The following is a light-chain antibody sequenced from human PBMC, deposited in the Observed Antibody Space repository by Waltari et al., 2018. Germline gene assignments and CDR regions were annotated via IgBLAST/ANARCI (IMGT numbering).Light chain of an antibody. CDR2: GAS. Sequence: DIQMTQSPSSLSASVGDRVTITCRASQGISNSLACYQQKPVKAPKLLLYGASRLESGVPPRFSGSGSGTDYTLTISSLQPDDFATYYCQQYYFTPYTFGQGTKLDIK. CDR3: QQYYFTPYT. J-gene: IGKJ2*01. CDR1: QGISNS. V-gene: IGKV1-NL1*01.